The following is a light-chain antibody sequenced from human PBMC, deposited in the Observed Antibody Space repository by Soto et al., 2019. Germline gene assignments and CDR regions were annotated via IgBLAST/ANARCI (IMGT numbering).Light chain of an antibody. CDR3: QQYGSSLYT. CDR1: QRVSSNY. V-gene: IGKV3-20*01. J-gene: IGKJ2*01. Sequence: EIFLTQSPVTLSLSPGDRATLSGMASQRVSSNYLAWYQQRPGQAPRLLIYGASSRATGIPDRFSGSGSGTDFTLTINRLEPEDFAVYYCQQYGSSLYTFGQGTKVDIK. CDR2: GAS.